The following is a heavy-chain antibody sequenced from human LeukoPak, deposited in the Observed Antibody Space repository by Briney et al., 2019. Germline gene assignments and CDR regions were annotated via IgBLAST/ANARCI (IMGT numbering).Heavy chain of an antibody. D-gene: IGHD2/OR15-2a*01. CDR2: ISGDGTKT. Sequence: GGSLRLSCAASGFTFSDYWMHWVRQVPGEGLVWVSRISGDGTKTAYAGSVKGRFTISKDNAKNTVSLQMNNLRAEDTAVYYCVTFYETYWGRGTLVTVSS. V-gene: IGHV3-74*01. J-gene: IGHJ4*02. CDR1: GFTFSDYW. CDR3: VTFYETY.